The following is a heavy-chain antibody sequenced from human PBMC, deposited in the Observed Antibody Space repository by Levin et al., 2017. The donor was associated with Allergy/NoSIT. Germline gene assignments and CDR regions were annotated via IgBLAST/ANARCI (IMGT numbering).Heavy chain of an antibody. Sequence: PGGSLRLSCVGSGYSFSTYWIGWVRQMPGKGLEWMAIIFPDDSETRYSPSLQSQVTISVDKSINTAYLQWSSLKASDTATYYCARHLATYGYSNFDFWGQGTPVTVSS. D-gene: IGHD5-18*01. V-gene: IGHV5-51*01. J-gene: IGHJ4*02. CDR2: IFPDDSET. CDR1: GYSFSTYW. CDR3: ARHLATYGYSNFDF.